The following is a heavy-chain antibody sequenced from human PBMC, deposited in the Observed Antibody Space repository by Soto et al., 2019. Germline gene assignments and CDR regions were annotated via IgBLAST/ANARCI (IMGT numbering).Heavy chain of an antibody. Sequence: QVQLVQSGDEVKKPGASVKVSCKASGYIFVNYGIAWVRQAPGQGLEWMGWISPYTGNTHSATKVQGRLTMTTDTSTSPADMALGSLTSDDTAVYYCVMVDNYVTPTPQDVWGQGTTVTVSS. CDR3: VMVDNYVTPTPQDV. CDR2: ISPYTGNT. J-gene: IGHJ6*02. D-gene: IGHD3-16*01. V-gene: IGHV1-18*01. CDR1: GYIFVNYG.